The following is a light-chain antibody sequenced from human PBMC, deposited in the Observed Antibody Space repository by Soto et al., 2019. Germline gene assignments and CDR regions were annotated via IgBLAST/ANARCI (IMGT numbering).Light chain of an antibody. CDR2: GAT. V-gene: IGKV3-15*01. J-gene: IGKJ3*01. CDR1: QSVNAN. Sequence: EIMMTQSPATLSVSPGERVSLSCRASQSVNANLAWYQQKPGQAPRLLIYGATARATGIPARFSGSGSGTEFTLTIRSMQSEDFAVYYCQQYNKWLGTFGPGTKVDIK. CDR3: QQYNKWLGT.